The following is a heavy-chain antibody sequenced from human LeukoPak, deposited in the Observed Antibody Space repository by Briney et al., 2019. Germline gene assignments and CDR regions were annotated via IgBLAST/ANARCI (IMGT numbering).Heavy chain of an antibody. Sequence: PPETLSLTCTVSGGSINNYYWSWIRQPPGKGLEWIGYIYYSGSTYYNPSLKSRVTISVDTSKNQFSLKPSSVTAADTAVYYCASSYYYGSDRPDYWGQGTLVTVSS. CDR2: IYYSGST. J-gene: IGHJ4*02. CDR3: ASSYYYGSDRPDY. D-gene: IGHD3-10*01. CDR1: GGSINNYY. V-gene: IGHV4-59*08.